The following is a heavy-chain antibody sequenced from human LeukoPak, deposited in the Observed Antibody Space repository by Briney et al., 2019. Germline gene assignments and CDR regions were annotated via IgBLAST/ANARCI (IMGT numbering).Heavy chain of an antibody. CDR2: FDPEDGET. Sequence: VASVKVSCKVSGYTPTELSMHWVRQAPGKGLEWMGGFDPEDGETIYAQKFQGRVTMTEDTSTDTAYMELSSLRSEDTAVYYCATSLRLRLGEPYYFDYWGQGTLVTVSS. J-gene: IGHJ4*02. CDR3: ATSLRLRLGEPYYFDY. CDR1: GYTPTELS. V-gene: IGHV1-24*01. D-gene: IGHD3-16*01.